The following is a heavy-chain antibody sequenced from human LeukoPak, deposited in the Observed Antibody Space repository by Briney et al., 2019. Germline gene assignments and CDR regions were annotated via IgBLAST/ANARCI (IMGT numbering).Heavy chain of an antibody. Sequence: SETQSLTCTVSGGSISSSSYYWGWVRQPPGKGLEWIGSIYYSGSTYYNPSLKSRVTISVDTSKNQFSLKLSSVTAADTAVYYCARHPGGFDPWGQGTLVTVSS. CDR3: ARHPGGFDP. J-gene: IGHJ5*02. CDR1: GGSISSSSYY. V-gene: IGHV4-39*01. D-gene: IGHD1-26*01. CDR2: IYYSGST.